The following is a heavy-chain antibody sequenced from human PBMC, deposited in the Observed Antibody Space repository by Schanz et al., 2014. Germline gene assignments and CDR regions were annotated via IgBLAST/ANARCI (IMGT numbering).Heavy chain of an antibody. D-gene: IGHD2-2*01. Sequence: QVQLVQSGAEVKKPGASVKVSCKASGYTFTNYGVTWVRQAPGQGLEWMGWISANNGNTNYAQKFQGRVTMTTDTSTSTAYMELRSLRSDDTAVYYCARDRRRYCSTASCLHDNWFDPWGQGTLVTVSS. CDR3: ARDRRRYCSTASCLHDNWFDP. V-gene: IGHV1-18*01. J-gene: IGHJ5*02. CDR2: ISANNGNT. CDR1: GYTFTNYG.